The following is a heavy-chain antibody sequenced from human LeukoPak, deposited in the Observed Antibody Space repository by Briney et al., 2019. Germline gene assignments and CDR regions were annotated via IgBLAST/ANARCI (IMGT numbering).Heavy chain of an antibody. CDR3: ARLGSSSWYDVDNWFDP. D-gene: IGHD6-13*01. CDR2: INHSGST. V-gene: IGHV4-4*02. CDR1: GGSISSSNW. Sequence: PSGTLSLTCAVSGGSISSSNWWSWVRQPPGKGPEWIGEINHSGSTNYNPSLKSRVTISVDTSKNQFSLKLSSVTAADTAVYYCARLGSSSWYDVDNWFDPWGQGTLVTVSS. J-gene: IGHJ5*02.